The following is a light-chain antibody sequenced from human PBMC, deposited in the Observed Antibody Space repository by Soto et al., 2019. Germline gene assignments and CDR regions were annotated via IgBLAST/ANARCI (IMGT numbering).Light chain of an antibody. CDR3: AAWDDSLNALM. Sequence: QSVLTQPPSASGTPGQRVTISCSGSSSNIGSNSVNWYQHLPGTAPKLLIYGSDQRPSGVPDRFSGSKSGTSVSLAISGLQSEDEADYYCAAWDDSLNALMFGGGTKLTVL. CDR2: GSD. CDR1: SSNIGSNS. V-gene: IGLV1-44*01. J-gene: IGLJ3*02.